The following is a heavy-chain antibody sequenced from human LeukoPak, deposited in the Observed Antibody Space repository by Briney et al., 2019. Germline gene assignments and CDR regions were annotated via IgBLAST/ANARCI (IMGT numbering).Heavy chain of an antibody. V-gene: IGHV4-39*01. Sequence: PSETLSLTCTVSGGSISSSSYYWGWIRQPPGKGLEWIGSIYYSGSTYYNPSLKSRVTISVDTSKNQFSLKLSSVTAADTAVYYCARVYNWKGPFDYWGQGTLVTVSS. CDR1: GGSISSSSYY. CDR3: ARVYNWKGPFDY. D-gene: IGHD1-20*01. CDR2: IYYSGST. J-gene: IGHJ4*02.